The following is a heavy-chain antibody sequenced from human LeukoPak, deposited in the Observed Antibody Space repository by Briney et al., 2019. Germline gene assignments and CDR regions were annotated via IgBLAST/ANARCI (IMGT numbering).Heavy chain of an antibody. CDR1: GGSISSGDYY. D-gene: IGHD2-15*01. Sequence: SETLSLTCTVSGGSISSGDYYWSWIRQPPGKGLEWIGYIYYSGSTYYNPSLKSRVTISVDTSKNQFSLKLSSVTAADTAVYYCARGVGGGSDMAFDIWGQGTMVTVSS. CDR3: ARGVGGGSDMAFDI. V-gene: IGHV4-30-4*01. CDR2: IYYSGST. J-gene: IGHJ3*02.